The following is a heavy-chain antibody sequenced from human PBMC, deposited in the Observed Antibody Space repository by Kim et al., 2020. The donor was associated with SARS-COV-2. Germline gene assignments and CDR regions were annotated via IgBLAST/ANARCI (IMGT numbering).Heavy chain of an antibody. J-gene: IGHJ6*02. V-gene: IGHV4-4*02. Sequence: SETLSLTCAVSGGSISSSNWWSWVRQPPGKGLEWIGEIYHSGSTNYNPSLKSRVTISVDKSKNQFSLKLSSVTAADTAVYYCARGIAVVWFGESLEEDYYYYGMDVWGQGTTVTVSS. D-gene: IGHD3-10*01. CDR3: ARGIAVVWFGESLEEDYYYYGMDV. CDR1: GGSISSSNW. CDR2: IYHSGST.